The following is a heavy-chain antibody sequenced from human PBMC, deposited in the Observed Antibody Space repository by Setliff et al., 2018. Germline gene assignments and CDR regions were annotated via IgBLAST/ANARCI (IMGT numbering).Heavy chain of an antibody. V-gene: IGHV1-3*01. CDR1: GYTFTSYA. CDR2: INAGNGNT. D-gene: IGHD5-12*01. Sequence: ASVKVSCKASGYTFTSYAMHWVRQAPGQRLEWMGWINAGNGNTKYSQKFQGRVTITRDTSASTAYMELSSLRSEDTAVYYCARSPPYSGYVVYYYGMDVWGQGTTVTVSS. J-gene: IGHJ6*02. CDR3: ARSPPYSGYVVYYYGMDV.